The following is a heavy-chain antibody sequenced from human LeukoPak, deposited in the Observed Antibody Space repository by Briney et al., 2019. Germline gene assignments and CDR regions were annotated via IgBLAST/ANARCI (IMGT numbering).Heavy chain of an antibody. CDR1: GYTLTELS. CDR2: FDPEDGET. CDR3: ATVMTTWASEYYGMDV. D-gene: IGHD4-17*01. J-gene: IGHJ6*02. Sequence: ASVKVSCKVSGYTLTELSMHWVRQAPGQGLEWMGGFDPEDGETIYAQKFQGRVTMTEDTSTDTAYMELSSLRSEDTAVYYCATVMTTWASEYYGMDVWGQGTTVTVSS. V-gene: IGHV1-24*01.